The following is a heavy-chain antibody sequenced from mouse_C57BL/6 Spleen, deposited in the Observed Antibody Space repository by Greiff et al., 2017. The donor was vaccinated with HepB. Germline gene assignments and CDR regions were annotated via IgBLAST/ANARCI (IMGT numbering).Heavy chain of an antibody. V-gene: IGHV1-50*01. CDR1: GYTFTSYW. CDR2: IDPSDSYT. Sequence: QVQLKESGAELVKPGASVKLSCKASGYTFTSYWMQWVKQRPGQGLEWIGEIDPSDSYTNYNQKFKGKATLTVDTSSSTAYMQLSSLTSEDSAVYYCAGGAYWGQGTLVTVSA. CDR3: AGGAY. J-gene: IGHJ3*01.